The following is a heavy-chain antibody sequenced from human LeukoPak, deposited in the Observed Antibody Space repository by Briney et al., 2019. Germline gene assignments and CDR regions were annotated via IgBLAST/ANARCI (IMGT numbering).Heavy chain of an antibody. V-gene: IGHV3-74*03. CDR3: VSFYETY. CDR1: GFTFSGKW. CDR2: IKGDGSST. D-gene: IGHD2-2*01. Sequence: PTGGSLRLSCAASGFTFSGKWMHWVRQAPGKGLVWVSRIKGDGSSTTYADSVKGRFTISKDNAKNTVYLQMNNLRAEDTAVYYCVSFYETYWGRGTLVTVSS. J-gene: IGHJ4*02.